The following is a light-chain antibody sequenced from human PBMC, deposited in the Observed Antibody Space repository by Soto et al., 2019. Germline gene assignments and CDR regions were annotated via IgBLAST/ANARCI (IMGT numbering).Light chain of an antibody. CDR3: SSYAGSSNV. Sequence: QSVLTQPPSVSGAPGQRVTISCTGSSSNIGAGYDVHWYQQLPGTAPKLLIYGNNNRPSGVPGRFSGSKSGTSASLAITGLQAGDEADYYCSSYAGSSNVFGTGTKLTVL. V-gene: IGLV1-40*01. CDR2: GNN. CDR1: SSNIGAGYD. J-gene: IGLJ1*01.